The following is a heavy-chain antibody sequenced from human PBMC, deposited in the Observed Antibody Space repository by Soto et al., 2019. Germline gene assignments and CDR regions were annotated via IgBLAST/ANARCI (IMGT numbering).Heavy chain of an antibody. CDR2: IYYSGST. V-gene: IGHV4-31*03. CDR1: TGSISSGSYY. J-gene: IGHJ5*02. Sequence: QVQLQESGPGLVKPSQTLSLTCTVSTGSISSGSYYWSWIRQHPGKGLEWIGYIYYSGSTYYNPSLESRVTISVDTAKNQFSLKLSSVTAADTAVYYCARVFRGCISTSCYAWFDPWGQGTLVTVSS. CDR3: ARVFRGCISTSCYAWFDP. D-gene: IGHD2-2*01.